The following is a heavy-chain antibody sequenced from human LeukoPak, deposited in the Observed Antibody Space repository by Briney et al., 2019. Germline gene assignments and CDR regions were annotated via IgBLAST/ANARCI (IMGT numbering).Heavy chain of an antibody. Sequence: GGSLRLSCAASGFTFSTYATSWVRQAPGKGLEWVSVVSGTGGRTYYADSVKGRFTISKDNAKNTVYLQMNNLRAEDTAVYYCVSFYETYWGRGTLVTVSS. CDR1: GFTFSTYA. CDR3: VSFYETY. J-gene: IGHJ4*02. CDR2: VSGTGGRT. D-gene: IGHD2-2*01. V-gene: IGHV3-23*01.